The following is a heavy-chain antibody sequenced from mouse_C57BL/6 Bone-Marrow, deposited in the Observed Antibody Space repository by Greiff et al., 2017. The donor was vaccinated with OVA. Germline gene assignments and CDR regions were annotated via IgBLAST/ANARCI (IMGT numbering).Heavy chain of an antibody. CDR2: ISYDGSN. CDR3: ARDGAYDSSFHFDY. V-gene: IGHV3-6*01. D-gene: IGHD1-1*01. Sequence: VQLKQSGPGLVKPSQSLSLTCSVTGYSITSGYYWNWIRQFPGNKLEWMGYISYDGSNNYNPSLKNRISITRDTSKNQLFLKLNSVTPQDTATYYCARDGAYDSSFHFDYWGQGTTLTVSS. CDR1: GYSITSGYY. J-gene: IGHJ2*01.